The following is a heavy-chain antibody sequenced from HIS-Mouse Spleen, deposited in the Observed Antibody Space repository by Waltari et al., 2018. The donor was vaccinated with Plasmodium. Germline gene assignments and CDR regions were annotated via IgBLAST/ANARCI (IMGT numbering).Heavy chain of an antibody. CDR1: GFTVSSNY. CDR2: IYSGGST. D-gene: IGHD3-10*01. V-gene: IGHV3-66*01. Sequence: EVQLVESGGGLVQPGGSLRLSCAASGFTVSSNYMSWVRQAPGKGMGWVSVIYSGGSTYYADSVKGRFTISRDNSKNTLYLQMNSLRAEDTAVYYCARGSAGDAFDIWGQGTMVTVSS. J-gene: IGHJ3*02. CDR3: ARGSAGDAFDI.